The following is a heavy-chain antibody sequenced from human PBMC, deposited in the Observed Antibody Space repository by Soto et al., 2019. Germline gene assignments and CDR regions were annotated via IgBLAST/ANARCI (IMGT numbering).Heavy chain of an antibody. CDR2: IYPGDSDT. D-gene: IGHD4-17*01. CDR1: GYSFNNYW. Sequence: PGESLKISCKGSGYSFNNYWIGWVRQMPGKGLEWMGIIYPGDSDTRYSPSFQGQVTISADKSISTAYLQWSSLKASDTAMYYCERRSTVTMIDYWGQGTIVTVYS. J-gene: IGHJ4*02. CDR3: ERRSTVTMIDY. V-gene: IGHV5-51*01.